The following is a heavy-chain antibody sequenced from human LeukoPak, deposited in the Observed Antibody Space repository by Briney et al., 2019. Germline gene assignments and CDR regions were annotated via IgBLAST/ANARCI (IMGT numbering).Heavy chain of an antibody. CDR1: GFTFSDYY. CDR3: AKDIAASGTGGYDI. CDR2: ISSSGSTI. D-gene: IGHD6-13*01. J-gene: IGHJ3*02. Sequence: GGSLRLSCAASGFTFSDYYMSWIRQAPGKGLEWVSYISSSGSTIYYADSVKGRFTISRDNAKNSLYLQMNSLRAEDMALYYCAKDIAASGTGGYDIWGQGTMVTVSS. V-gene: IGHV3-11*01.